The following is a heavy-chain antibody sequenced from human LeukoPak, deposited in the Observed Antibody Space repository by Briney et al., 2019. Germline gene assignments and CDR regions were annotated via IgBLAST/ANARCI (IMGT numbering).Heavy chain of an antibody. Sequence: SETLSLTCTVSGGSISDSSYYWGWIRQPPGKGLEWIGSIYYSGNTYYNPSLKSRVAISVDTSKNQFSLKLSSVTAADTAVYYCARKGYCSSTSCYNFDYWGQGTLVTVSS. D-gene: IGHD2-2*01. CDR3: ARKGYCSSTSCYNFDY. V-gene: IGHV4-39*01. CDR1: GGSISDSSYY. CDR2: IYYSGNT. J-gene: IGHJ4*02.